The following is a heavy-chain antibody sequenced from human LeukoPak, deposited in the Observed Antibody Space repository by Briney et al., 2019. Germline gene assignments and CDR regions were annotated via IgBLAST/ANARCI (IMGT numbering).Heavy chain of an antibody. D-gene: IGHD2-15*01. Sequence: SETLSLTCTVSGGSISSYYWSWIRQPPGKGLEWIGYTYYSGSTNYNPSLKSRVTISVDTSKNQFSLKLSSVTAADTAVYYCARLLPGYYYYMDVWGKGTTVTVSS. J-gene: IGHJ6*03. CDR1: GGSISSYY. CDR2: TYYSGST. CDR3: ARLLPGYYYYMDV. V-gene: IGHV4-59*01.